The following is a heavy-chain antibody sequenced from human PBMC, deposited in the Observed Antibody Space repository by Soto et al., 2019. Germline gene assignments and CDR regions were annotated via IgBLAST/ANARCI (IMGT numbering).Heavy chain of an antibody. CDR1: GASISSGDYY. V-gene: IGHV4-31*03. CDR3: PRIYDSSGYYYGNNWFDP. J-gene: IGHJ5*02. D-gene: IGHD3-22*01. CDR2: IYYSGST. Sequence: QVQLQESGPGLVKPSQTLSLTCSVSGASISSGDYYWSWIRQHPGKGLEWIGYIYYSGSTYYNPSLKSRLTISIDTSKNQFSLKLSSVTAADTAVYYCPRIYDSSGYYYGNNWFDPWGQGTLVTVSS.